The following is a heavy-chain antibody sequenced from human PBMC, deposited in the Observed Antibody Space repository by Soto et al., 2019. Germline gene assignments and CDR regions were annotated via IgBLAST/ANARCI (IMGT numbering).Heavy chain of an antibody. Sequence: KTSETLSLTCTVSGGSISSGGYYWSWIRQHPGKGLEWIGYIYYSGSTYYNPSLKSRVTISVDTSKNQFSLKLSSVTAADTAVYYRARDMEDDSSGYPLPRAFDIWGQGTMVTVSS. J-gene: IGHJ3*02. D-gene: IGHD3-22*01. CDR3: ARDMEDDSSGYPLPRAFDI. CDR1: GGSISSGGYY. V-gene: IGHV4-31*03. CDR2: IYYSGST.